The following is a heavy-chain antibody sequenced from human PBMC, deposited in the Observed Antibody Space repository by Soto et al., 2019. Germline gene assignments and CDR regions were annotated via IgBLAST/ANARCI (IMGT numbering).Heavy chain of an antibody. D-gene: IGHD1-26*01. CDR1: GCSFASYW. CDR3: VSPAGATTFDDFDV. V-gene: IGHV5-51*01. Sequence: GESLKISCKGSGCSFASYWIGWVRQMPGKGLEWVAIIYPGDFDAKYSPSFQGQVTISVDKSINTAYLQWNSLKASDTAVYYCVSPAGATTFDDFDVWGQGTMVTVSS. J-gene: IGHJ3*01. CDR2: IYPGDFDA.